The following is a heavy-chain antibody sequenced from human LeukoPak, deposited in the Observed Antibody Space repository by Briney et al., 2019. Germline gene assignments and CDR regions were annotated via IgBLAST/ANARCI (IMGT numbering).Heavy chain of an antibody. V-gene: IGHV3-53*01. CDR3: ASPPIVAPGTHAFDI. Sequence: GGSLRLSCAASGFTFSSYAMSWVRQAPGKGLEWVSGIYSGGSTFYADSVKGRFTISRDNSKNTLYLQMNSLRAEDTAVYYCASPPIVAPGTHAFDIWGQGTMVTVSS. J-gene: IGHJ3*02. D-gene: IGHD6-13*01. CDR2: IYSGGST. CDR1: GFTFSSYA.